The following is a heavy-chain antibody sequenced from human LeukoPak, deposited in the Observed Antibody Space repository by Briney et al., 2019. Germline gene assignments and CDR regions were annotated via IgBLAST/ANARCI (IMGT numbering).Heavy chain of an antibody. CDR2: INPSSGST. Sequence: GASVKVSCKASGYTFTSYYMHWVRQAPGQGLEWMGIINPSSGSTSYAQKFQGRVTMTRDTSTSTVYMELSSLRSEDTAVYYCATRGYSGYGIFDYWGQGTLVTVSS. D-gene: IGHD5-12*01. CDR3: ATRGYSGYGIFDY. J-gene: IGHJ4*02. V-gene: IGHV1-46*03. CDR1: GYTFTSYY.